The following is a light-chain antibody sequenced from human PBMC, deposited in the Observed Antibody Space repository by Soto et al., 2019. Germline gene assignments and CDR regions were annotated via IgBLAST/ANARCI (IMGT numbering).Light chain of an antibody. V-gene: IGKV3-20*01. CDR3: QQDGSSPPYS. Sequence: EIVLTQSPGTLSLSPGERATLSCRASQSVSSSYLAWYQQKPGQAPRLLIYGASSRATGIPDRFSGSGSGTEFTLTISRLAPEDFAVYYCQQDGSSPPYSFGQGTKLEIK. J-gene: IGKJ2*01. CDR2: GAS. CDR1: QSVSSSY.